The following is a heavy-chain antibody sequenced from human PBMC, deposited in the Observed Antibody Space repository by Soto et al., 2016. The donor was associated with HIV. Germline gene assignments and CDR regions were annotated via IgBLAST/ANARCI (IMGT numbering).Heavy chain of an antibody. CDR2: INHSGGT. D-gene: IGHD6-13*01. Sequence: QVQLQQWGAGLLKPSETLSLTCAVYGGSFSGYYWSWIRQPPGKGLEWIGEINHSGGTNYNPSLKSRVTISVDTSKNQFSLRLSSVTAADTAVYYCARTATAVYYFDYWGQGTLVTVSS. CDR1: GGSFSGYY. CDR3: ARTATAVYYFDY. V-gene: IGHV4-34*01. J-gene: IGHJ4*02.